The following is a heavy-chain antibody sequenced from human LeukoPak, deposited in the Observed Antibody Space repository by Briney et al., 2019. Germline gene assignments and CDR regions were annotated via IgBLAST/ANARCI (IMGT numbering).Heavy chain of an antibody. Sequence: GRSLRLSCAASGFTFDDYAMHWVRQAPGKGLEWVSGISWNSGSIGYADSVKGRFTISRDNAKNSLYLQMNSLRAEDTALYYCAKDFRYSYGLYYFDYWGQGTLVTVSS. CDR1: GFTFDDYA. D-gene: IGHD5-18*01. CDR2: ISWNSGSI. V-gene: IGHV3-9*01. J-gene: IGHJ4*02. CDR3: AKDFRYSYGLYYFDY.